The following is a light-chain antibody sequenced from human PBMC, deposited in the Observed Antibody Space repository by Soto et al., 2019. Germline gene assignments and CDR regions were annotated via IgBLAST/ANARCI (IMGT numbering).Light chain of an antibody. V-gene: IGKV1D-16*01. CDR3: QQFHSYPIT. CDR2: FAS. Sequence: DIQMTQSPSSLSASVGDTVTITCRASQGISTLLAWYQQKPGKAPKSLIYFASSLQSGVPSRFTGRGSGIDFTLNISSQQPEDFEPYYCQQFHSYPITFGQGTRPEI. J-gene: IGKJ5*01. CDR1: QGISTL.